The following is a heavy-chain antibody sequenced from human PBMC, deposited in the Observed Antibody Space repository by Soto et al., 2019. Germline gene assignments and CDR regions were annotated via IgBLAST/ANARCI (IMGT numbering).Heavy chain of an antibody. V-gene: IGHV3-7*01. CDR3: GRDPYFGAIDY. D-gene: IGHD3-16*01. Sequence: EVQLMESGGGLVQPGGSLSLSCAASGFSFSASWMAWVRQAPGKGLEWVADIKQDGSEQNYVDSVKGRATISRDNAKNSLYLQMNSLRAEDKAVYYCGRDPYFGAIDYWGLGTLVIVSS. CDR1: GFSFSASW. J-gene: IGHJ4*02. CDR2: IKQDGSEQ.